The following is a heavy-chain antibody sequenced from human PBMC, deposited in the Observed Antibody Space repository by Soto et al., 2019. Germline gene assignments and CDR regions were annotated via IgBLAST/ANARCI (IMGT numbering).Heavy chain of an antibody. V-gene: IGHV1-2*06. CDR2: INPNSGAT. J-gene: IGHJ5*02. CDR1: GYTFTGYF. Sequence: GASVKVSCKASGYTFTGYFIHWLRHAPGQGLEWMGRINPNSGATNYARKFQDRVTMTRDTSINTAYMELSSLRSDDTAIYYCANLPPSPDWFGPLGRGTLVTVSS. CDR3: ANLPPSPDWFGP.